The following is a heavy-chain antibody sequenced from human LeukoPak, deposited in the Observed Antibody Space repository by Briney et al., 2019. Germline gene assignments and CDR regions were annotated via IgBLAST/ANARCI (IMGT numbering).Heavy chain of an antibody. J-gene: IGHJ4*02. Sequence: ASVKASCKASGYTFTTYEIIWVRQAPGQGLEWMGWINTRKGNANYAHQLQGRVTTTTDTSTITTYMELASLRFDDTAIYYSARNHLGLGLWGQGTLVTVSS. CDR3: ARNHLGLGL. D-gene: IGHD7-27*01. V-gene: IGHV1-18*01. CDR1: GYTFTTYE. CDR2: INTRKGNA.